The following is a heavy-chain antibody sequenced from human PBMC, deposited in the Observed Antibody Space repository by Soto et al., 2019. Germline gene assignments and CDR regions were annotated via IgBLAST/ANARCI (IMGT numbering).Heavy chain of an antibody. CDR1: GYTFTRYY. Sequence: SVKVSRKGSGYTFTRYYMHWGRQAPGQGVEWMGWVKPNSGGTNYAQKFQGRVTMTRHKSISTAYMELSRLRSDDTAVYYCARDDHTAMVKWGQGTLVIVSS. CDR2: VKPNSGGT. J-gene: IGHJ4*02. D-gene: IGHD5-18*01. V-gene: IGHV1-2*02. CDR3: ARDDHTAMVK.